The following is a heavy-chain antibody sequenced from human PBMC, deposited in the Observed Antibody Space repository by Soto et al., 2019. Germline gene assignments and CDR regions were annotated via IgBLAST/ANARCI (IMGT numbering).Heavy chain of an antibody. CDR3: ARDLAIYCSGGSCYRDYYYYGMDV. J-gene: IGHJ6*02. V-gene: IGHV1-46*01. CDR2: INPSGGST. CDR1: GYTFTSYY. Sequence: ASVKVSCKASGYTFTSYYMHWVRQAPGQGLEWMGIINPSGGSTSYAQKFQGRVTMTRDTSTSTVYMELSSLRSEDTAVYYCARDLAIYCSGGSCYRDYYYYGMDVWGQGTTVTVSS. D-gene: IGHD2-15*01.